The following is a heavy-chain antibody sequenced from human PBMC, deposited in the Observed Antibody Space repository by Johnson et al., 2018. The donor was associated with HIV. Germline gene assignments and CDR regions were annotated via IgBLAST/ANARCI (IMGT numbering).Heavy chain of an antibody. J-gene: IGHJ3*02. CDR3: ARGDWLTVITSPDAFDI. CDR2: ISYDGSNK. D-gene: IGHD4-23*01. CDR1: GFTFSSYA. V-gene: IGHV3-30-3*01. Sequence: QVQLVESGGGVVQPGRSLRLSCAASGFTFSSYAMHWVRQAPGQGLEWVAVISYDGSNKYYADSVKGRFTISRDNSKNTLYLQMNSLRTEDTAVYYCARGDWLTVITSPDAFDIWGQGTMVTVSS.